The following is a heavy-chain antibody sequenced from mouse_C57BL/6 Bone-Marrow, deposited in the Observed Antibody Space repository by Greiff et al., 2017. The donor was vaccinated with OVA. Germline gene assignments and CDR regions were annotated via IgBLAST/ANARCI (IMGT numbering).Heavy chain of an antibody. Sequence: QVQLKQSGPELVKPGASVKISCKASGYTFTDYYINWVKQRPGQGLEWIGWIFPGSGSTYYNEKFKGKATLTVDKSSSTAYMLLSSLTSEDSAVYFCARSSYYGSSYGYAMDYWGQGTSVTVSS. J-gene: IGHJ4*01. CDR2: IFPGSGST. V-gene: IGHV1-75*01. CDR3: ARSSYYGSSYGYAMDY. D-gene: IGHD1-1*01. CDR1: GYTFTDYY.